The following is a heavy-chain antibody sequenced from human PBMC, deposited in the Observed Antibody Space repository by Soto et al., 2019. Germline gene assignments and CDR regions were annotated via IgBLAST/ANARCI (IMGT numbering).Heavy chain of an antibody. CDR1: GFTFSSYG. Sequence: VGSLRLSCAASGFTFSSYGMHWVRQAPGKGLEWVAVIWYDGSNKYYADSVKGRFTISRDNSKNTLYLQMNSLRAEDTAVYYCERDFGCSSTSCYRGYYYYGMDVWAQVTTVTVSS. CDR3: ERDFGCSSTSCYRGYYYYGMDV. J-gene: IGHJ6*02. D-gene: IGHD2-2*02. CDR2: IWYDGSNK. V-gene: IGHV3-33*01.